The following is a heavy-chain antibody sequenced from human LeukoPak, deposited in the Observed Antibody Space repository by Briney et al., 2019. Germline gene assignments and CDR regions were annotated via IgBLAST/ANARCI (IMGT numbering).Heavy chain of an antibody. Sequence: GGSLRLSCAASGFTFSSYGMHWVRQAPGKGLEWVAVIWYDGSIKNKEDPVKGRFTISRDNSKNTLYLQMNSLRAEDTAVYYCARDPLQTGYFDWLRRKTPNYYYYGMDVWGQGTTVTVSS. CDR3: ARDPLQTGYFDWLRRKTPNYYYYGMDV. CDR1: GFTFSSYG. D-gene: IGHD3-9*01. CDR2: IWYDGSIK. V-gene: IGHV3-33*01. J-gene: IGHJ6*02.